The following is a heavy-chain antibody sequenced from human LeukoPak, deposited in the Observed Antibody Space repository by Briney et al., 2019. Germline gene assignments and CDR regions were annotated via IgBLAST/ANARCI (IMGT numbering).Heavy chain of an antibody. CDR3: ARVLEGSSGQHWYFDL. J-gene: IGHJ2*01. V-gene: IGHV4-4*02. CDR2: INHSGST. Sequence: SGTLSLTCAVAGGSISGTNWWSWVRQPPGKGLEWIGEINHSGSTNYNPSLKSRVTISVDTSKNQFSLRLSSVTAADTAVYYCARVLEGSSGQHWYFDLWGRGTLVTVSS. D-gene: IGHD6-19*01. CDR1: GGSISGTNW.